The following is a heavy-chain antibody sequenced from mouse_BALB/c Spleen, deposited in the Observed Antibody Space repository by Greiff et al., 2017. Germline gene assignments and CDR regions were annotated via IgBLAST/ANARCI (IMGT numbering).Heavy chain of an antibody. D-gene: IGHD2-1*01. CDR3: ARWDYYGNSLYAMDY. CDR2: ISCYNGAT. J-gene: IGHJ4*01. Sequence: LVKTGASVKISCKASGYSFTGYYMHWVKQSHGKSLEWIGYISCYNGATSYNQKFKGKATFTVDTSSSTAYMQFNSPTSEDSAVYYCARWDYYGNSLYAMDYWGQGTSVTVSS. CDR1: GYSFTGYY. V-gene: IGHV1S34*01.